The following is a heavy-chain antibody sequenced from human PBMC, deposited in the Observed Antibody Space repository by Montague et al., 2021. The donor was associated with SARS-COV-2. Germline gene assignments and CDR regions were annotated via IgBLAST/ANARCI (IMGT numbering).Heavy chain of an antibody. Sequence: SETLSLTCAVSRGSFSNYYWTWIRQSPGKGLEWIGEINQGGAPNXTPSLKSRVTIPLDTSKKQISLKLNSVTVADTAVFFCARGRPVQGSSRHFDSISSGALDIWAQGSLVIVSS. CDR3: ARGRPVQGSSRHFDSISSGALDI. V-gene: IGHV4-34*01. CDR1: RGSFSNYY. CDR2: INQGGAP. J-gene: IGHJ3*02. D-gene: IGHD3-9*01.